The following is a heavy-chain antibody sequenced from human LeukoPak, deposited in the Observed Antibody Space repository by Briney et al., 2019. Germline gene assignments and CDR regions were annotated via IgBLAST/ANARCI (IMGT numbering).Heavy chain of an antibody. V-gene: IGHV3-53*01. Sequence: GGSMRLSCAASGFTVSRNYLSWVRQAPGKGLEWVSVIYSGGSTYYADSVKGRFTISRDNSKNTLYLQMNSLRAEDTAVYYCARGQNYYDSSGYYFSKWGQGTLVTVSS. J-gene: IGHJ4*02. D-gene: IGHD3-22*01. CDR3: ARGQNYYDSSGYYFSK. CDR2: IYSGGST. CDR1: GFTVSRNY.